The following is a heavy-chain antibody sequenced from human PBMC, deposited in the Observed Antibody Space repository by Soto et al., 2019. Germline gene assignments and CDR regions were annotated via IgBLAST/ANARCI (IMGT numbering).Heavy chain of an antibody. V-gene: IGHV3-48*01. CDR1: GFTFSSYS. CDR3: ARSTVTPFDY. CDR2: ISSSSSSI. D-gene: IGHD4-17*01. J-gene: IGHJ4*02. Sequence: GGSLRLSCAASGFTFSSYSMNWVRQAPGKGLEWISYISSSSSSINYADSVKGRFTISRDNAKNSLYLQMNSLRAEDTAVYYCARSTVTPFDYWGQGTLVTVSS.